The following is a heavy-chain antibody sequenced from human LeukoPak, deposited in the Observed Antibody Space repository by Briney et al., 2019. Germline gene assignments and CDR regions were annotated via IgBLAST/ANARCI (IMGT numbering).Heavy chain of an antibody. V-gene: IGHV3-23*01. CDR1: GFTFSSYA. Sequence: GGALRLSCAASGFTFSSYAMSGVRQAPGEGREWGSPISGSGGSTYYAHSVKGPVTISRGNAKNSQYLQMNTLRAQDTAAYYCARDYGGSSHFDYWGQGTLVTVSS. CDR2: ISGSGGST. CDR3: ARDYGGSSHFDY. D-gene: IGHD4-23*01. J-gene: IGHJ4*02.